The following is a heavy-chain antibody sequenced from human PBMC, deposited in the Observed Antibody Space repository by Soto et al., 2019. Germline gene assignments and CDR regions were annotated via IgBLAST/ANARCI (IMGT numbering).Heavy chain of an antibody. CDR1: GFTFSSYW. CDR2: IKQDGSEK. CDR3: AREAAVLRYFDWLEQGYYGMDV. V-gene: IGHV3-7*05. D-gene: IGHD3-9*01. J-gene: IGHJ6*02. Sequence: GGSLRLSCAASGFTFSSYWMSWVRQAPGKGLEWVANIKQDGSEKYYVDSVKGRFTISRDNAKNSLYLQMNSLRAEDTAVYYCAREAAVLRYFDWLEQGYYGMDVWGQGTTVTVSS.